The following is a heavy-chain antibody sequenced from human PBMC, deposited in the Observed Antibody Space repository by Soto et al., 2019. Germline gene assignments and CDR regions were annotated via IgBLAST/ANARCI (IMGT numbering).Heavy chain of an antibody. D-gene: IGHD2-2*01. V-gene: IGHV1-2*02. CDR2: IKPGSGDT. CDR1: RYTFTSYD. J-gene: IGHJ5*02. CDR3: ARRSSTYLNEIIYDP. Sequence: ASVKVSCKASRYTFTSYDIFWVRQSPGQGLEWMGWIKPGSGDTHYAQNFQGRVTMTRDTSINTAYMELNNLVSDDTAVYYCARRSSTYLNEIIYDPWGQGTLVTVSS.